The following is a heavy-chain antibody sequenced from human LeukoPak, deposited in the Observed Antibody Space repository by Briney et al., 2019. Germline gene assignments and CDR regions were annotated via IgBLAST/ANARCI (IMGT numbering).Heavy chain of an antibody. CDR1: GYTFTSYG. CDR2: ISAYNGNT. D-gene: IGHD5-12*01. V-gene: IGHV1-18*01. CDR3: ARDRIVATMGDY. J-gene: IGHJ4*02. Sequence: ASVEVSCKASGYTFTSYGISWVRQAPGHGLEWMGWISAYNGNTNYAQKLQGRVTMTTDTSTSTAYMELRSLRSDDTAVYYCARDRIVATMGDYWGQGTLVTVSS.